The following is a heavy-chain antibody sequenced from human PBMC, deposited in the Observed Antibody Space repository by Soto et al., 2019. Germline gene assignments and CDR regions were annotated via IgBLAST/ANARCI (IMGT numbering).Heavy chain of an antibody. J-gene: IGHJ4*02. CDR3: ARRGISAIGIYFFDC. CDR2: IYYSGTS. CDR1: GGSISSGGYY. Sequence: SETLSLTCTVSGGSISSGGYYWSWIRQHPGKGLEWIGYIYYSGTSYYNPSLKSRVTISVDTSTNQFSLKLSSVTAADTAVYYCARRGISAIGIYFFDCWGQGNLVTVSS. V-gene: IGHV4-31*03. D-gene: IGHD6-13*01.